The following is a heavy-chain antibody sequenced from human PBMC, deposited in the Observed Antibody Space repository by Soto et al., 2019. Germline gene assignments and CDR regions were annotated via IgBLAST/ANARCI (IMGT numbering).Heavy chain of an antibody. CDR2: ISGSGHST. J-gene: IGHJ4*02. CDR3: AKGSRDSRPYYFDY. Sequence: EGQLLESGGGLVQPGGSLRRSCVASGFTFSSSAMSWVRQAPGKGLEWVSAISGSGHSTYYADSVQGRFTISRDNSKNTLSLQMNSLRAEDTAIYYCAKGSRDSRPYYFDYWGQGTLVTVSS. CDR1: GFTFSSSA. D-gene: IGHD2-21*01. V-gene: IGHV3-23*01.